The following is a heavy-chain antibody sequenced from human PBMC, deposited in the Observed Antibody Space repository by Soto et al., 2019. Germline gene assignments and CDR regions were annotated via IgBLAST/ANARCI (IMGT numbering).Heavy chain of an antibody. J-gene: IGHJ4*02. CDR1: GDSVSSDNYY. CDR3: VRGPYNYNSRYFDY. Sequence: SETLSLTCTVSGDSVSSDNYYWTWIRQPPGKGLEWLAEINHSGITNYNPSVESRVSMSVDTSKNQFSLRLYSVTAADTAVYYCVRGPYNYNSRYFDYWGQGTLVTVSS. CDR2: INHSGIT. D-gene: IGHD1-1*01. V-gene: IGHV4-61*01.